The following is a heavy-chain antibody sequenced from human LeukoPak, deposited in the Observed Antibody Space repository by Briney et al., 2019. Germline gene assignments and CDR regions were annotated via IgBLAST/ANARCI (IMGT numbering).Heavy chain of an antibody. CDR2: ISYDGSNK. V-gene: IGHV3-30*01. D-gene: IGHD3-9*01. Sequence: GGSLRLSCAASGFTFSSYAMHWVRQAPGKGLEWVAVISYDGSNKYYADSVKGRFTISSDNSKNTLYLQMNSLRAEDTAVYYCARERVPIGRITIFHYYYYMDVWGKGTTVTVSS. J-gene: IGHJ6*03. CDR1: GFTFSSYA. CDR3: ARERVPIGRITIFHYYYYMDV.